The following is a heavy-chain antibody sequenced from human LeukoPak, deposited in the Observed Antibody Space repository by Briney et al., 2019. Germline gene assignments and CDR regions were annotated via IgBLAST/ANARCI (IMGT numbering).Heavy chain of an antibody. J-gene: IGHJ5*02. Sequence: SETLSLTCTVSGGSISSSCYYWGWIRQPPGKGLEWIGSIYYSGSTYYNPSLKSRVTISVDTSKNQFSLKLSSVTAADTAVYYCARTPPREAAADRMANGWFDPWGQGTLVTVSS. V-gene: IGHV4-39*07. CDR3: ARTPPREAAADRMANGWFDP. D-gene: IGHD6-13*01. CDR1: GGSISSSCYY. CDR2: IYYSGST.